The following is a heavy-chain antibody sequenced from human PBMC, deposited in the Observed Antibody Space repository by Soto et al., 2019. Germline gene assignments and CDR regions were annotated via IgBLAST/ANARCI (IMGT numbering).Heavy chain of an antibody. V-gene: IGHV1-18*01. J-gene: IGHJ6*02. D-gene: IGHD3-9*01. CDR1: GYTFYSHS. CDR2: INADYGNT. CDR3: TRGLVDSSPPYTYHGMDV. Sequence: EASVKVSCKASGYTFYSHSISWVRQAPGQGLEWMGRINADYGNTQYAQKFRGRVTMTTDTSTTTVYMELTNLRSDDTAVYYCTRGLVDSSPPYTYHGMDVWGQGTTVTVSS.